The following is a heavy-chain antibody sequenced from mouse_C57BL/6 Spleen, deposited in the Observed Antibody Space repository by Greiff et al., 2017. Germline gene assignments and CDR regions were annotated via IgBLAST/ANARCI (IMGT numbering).Heavy chain of an antibody. J-gene: IGHJ2*01. Sequence: VQLQQPGAELVKPGASVKLSCKASGYTFTSYWMHWVKQRPGQGLEWIGMIHPNSGSTNYNEKFKSKATLTVDKSSSTAYMRLSSLTSEDSAVYYCARSHGGSYVDYWGQGTTLTVSS. V-gene: IGHV1-64*01. CDR2: IHPNSGST. CDR3: ARSHGGSYVDY. CDR1: GYTFTSYW. D-gene: IGHD1-1*02.